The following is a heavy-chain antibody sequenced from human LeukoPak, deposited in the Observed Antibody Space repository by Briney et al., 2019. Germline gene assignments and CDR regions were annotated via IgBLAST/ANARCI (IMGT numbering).Heavy chain of an antibody. D-gene: IGHD3-22*01. J-gene: IGHJ3*02. Sequence: ASVKVSCKASGYTFTGYYMHWVRQAPGQGLEWMGWINPNSGGTNYAQKFQGRVTMTRDTSISTAYMELSRLRSDDTAVYYCARGVGSSGYYYVAFDIWGQGTMVTVSS. CDR2: INPNSGGT. V-gene: IGHV1-2*02. CDR3: ARGVGSSGYYYVAFDI. CDR1: GYTFTGYY.